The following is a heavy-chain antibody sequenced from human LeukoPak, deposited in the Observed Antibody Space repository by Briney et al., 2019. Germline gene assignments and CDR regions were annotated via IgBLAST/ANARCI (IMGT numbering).Heavy chain of an antibody. J-gene: IGHJ4*02. V-gene: IGHV1-24*01. CDR3: ATSGATITGFDY. CDR1: GYTLTELS. D-gene: IGHD5-24*01. Sequence: ASVKVSCKVSGYTLTELSMHWVRQAPGKGLEWMGGFDPEDGETIYAQKFQGRVTMTEATSTDTAYMELSSLRSEDTVVYYCATSGATITGFDYWGQGTLVTVSS. CDR2: FDPEDGET.